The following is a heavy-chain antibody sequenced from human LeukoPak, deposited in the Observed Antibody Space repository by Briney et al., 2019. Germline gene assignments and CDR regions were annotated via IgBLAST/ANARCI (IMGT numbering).Heavy chain of an antibody. J-gene: IGHJ3*02. D-gene: IGHD3-22*01. CDR2: ISGSGGST. CDR3: AKDLSEEDSSGYYYWNAFDI. Sequence: GGSLRLSCAVSGFTFSSYAMSWVRQAPGKGLEWVSAISGSGGSTYYADSVKGRFTISRDNSKDTLYLQMNSLRAEDTAVYYCAKDLSEEDSSGYYYWNAFDIWGQGTMVTVSS. CDR1: GFTFSSYA. V-gene: IGHV3-23*01.